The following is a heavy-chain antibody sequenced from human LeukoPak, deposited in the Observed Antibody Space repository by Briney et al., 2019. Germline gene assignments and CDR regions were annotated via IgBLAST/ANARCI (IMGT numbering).Heavy chain of an antibody. CDR3: AIFQGTYGDNDNDF. CDR1: GYAFNVHG. Sequence: ASVKVSCKASGYAFNVHGITWVRQAPGQGLEWMGWISAYKGNTNYAAKFQGRVTMTTDTSTSTGYMEVSSLRSEDTAVYYCAIFQGTYGDNDNDFWGQGTLVTVSS. V-gene: IGHV1-18*01. CDR2: ISAYKGNT. D-gene: IGHD4-17*01. J-gene: IGHJ4*02.